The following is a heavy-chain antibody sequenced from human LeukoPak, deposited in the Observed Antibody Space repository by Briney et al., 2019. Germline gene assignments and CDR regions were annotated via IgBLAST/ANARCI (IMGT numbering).Heavy chain of an antibody. D-gene: IGHD2-2*02. CDR2: IKRDGSEK. V-gene: IGHV3-7*03. CDR1: GFTFSTYW. J-gene: IGHJ4*02. CDR3: ARVYTGNRWHFDY. Sequence: GGSLRLSCAASGFTFSTYWMSWVRQAPGKGLECVANIKRDGSEKYYVDSVKGRFTIFRDDAKSSLYLQMNSLRAEDAAVYFCARVYTGNRWHFDYWGQGTLVTVSS.